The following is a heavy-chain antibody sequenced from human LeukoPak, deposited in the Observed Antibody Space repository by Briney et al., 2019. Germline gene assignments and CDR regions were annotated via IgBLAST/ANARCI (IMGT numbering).Heavy chain of an antibody. D-gene: IGHD3-10*01. V-gene: IGHV4-31*03. CDR3: ARIGSTMIRGAQGFGY. J-gene: IGHJ4*02. CDR2: IYYSGST. Sequence: SETLSLTCTVSGGSISSGGYYWSWIRQHPGKGLEWIGFIYYSGSTYYNPSLESRVSISVDTSKNEFSLKLSSVTAADTAVYYCARIGSTMIRGAQGFGYWGQGILVTVSS. CDR1: GGSISSGGYY.